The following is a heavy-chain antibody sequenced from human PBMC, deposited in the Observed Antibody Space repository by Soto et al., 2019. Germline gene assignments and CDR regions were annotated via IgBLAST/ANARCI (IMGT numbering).Heavy chain of an antibody. V-gene: IGHV4-39*01. Sequence: SETLSLTCIVSGGSITRRSSYWAWIRQTPGKGLEWVGTFYDGNTYHNPSLRSRITIAVATSKNQFSLKLNSVAAADTAFYYCATTRGLAVGGSFDYWGQGMLVTVSS. D-gene: IGHD3-10*01. CDR3: ATTRGLAVGGSFDY. CDR1: GGSITRRSSY. CDR2: FYDGNT. J-gene: IGHJ4*02.